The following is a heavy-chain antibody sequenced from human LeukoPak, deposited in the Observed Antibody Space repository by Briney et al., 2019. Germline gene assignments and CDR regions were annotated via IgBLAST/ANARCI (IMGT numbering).Heavy chain of an antibody. J-gene: IGHJ5*02. V-gene: IGHV4-59*01. CDR3: ARGGYYGSGNDFRFDP. Sequence: SETLSLTCTVSGGSISSYYWSWIRQPPGKGLEWIGCIYTSGSTNYNPSLKSRVTISVDTSKNQFSLKLSSVTAADTAIYYCARGGYYGSGNDFRFDPWGQGTLVTVSS. D-gene: IGHD3-10*01. CDR1: GGSISSYY. CDR2: IYTSGST.